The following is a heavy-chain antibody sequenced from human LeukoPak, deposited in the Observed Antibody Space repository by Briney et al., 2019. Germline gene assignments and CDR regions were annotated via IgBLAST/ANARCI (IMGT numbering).Heavy chain of an antibody. CDR2: ISSSSSYI. D-gene: IGHD1-26*01. CDR1: GITFSSYG. V-gene: IGHV3-21*01. CDR3: ARQGGSYTIDY. J-gene: IGHJ4*02. Sequence: GGTLRLSCAASGITFSSYGMNWVRQAPGKGLEWVSSISSSSSYIYYADSVKGRFTISRDNAKNSLYLQMNSLRAEDTAVYYCARQGGSYTIDYWGQGTLVTVSS.